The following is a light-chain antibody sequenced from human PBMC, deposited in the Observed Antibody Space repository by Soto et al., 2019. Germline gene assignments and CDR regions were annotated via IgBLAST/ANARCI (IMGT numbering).Light chain of an antibody. CDR3: MQALQTWT. CDR2: LGS. Sequence: DMVMTQSPLSLSVTPGEPASISCRSSQSLLHSNGYTYLDWYLQKPGQSPQLLIYLGSNRAPGVPDRCSGSGSGTDFTLKISRVEAEDVGVYYCMQALQTWTFGQGTRVELK. CDR1: QSLLHSNGYTY. J-gene: IGKJ1*01. V-gene: IGKV2-28*01.